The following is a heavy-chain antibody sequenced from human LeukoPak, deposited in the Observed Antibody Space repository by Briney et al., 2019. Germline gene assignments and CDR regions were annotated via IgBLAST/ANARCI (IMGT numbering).Heavy chain of an antibody. V-gene: IGHV3-23*01. CDR3: AKGGATRFGYYFDY. J-gene: IGHJ4*02. Sequence: GGSLRLSCAASGFTFSSYEMNWVRQAPGKGLEWVSAISGSGGSTYYADSVKGRFTISRDNSKNTLYLQMNSLRAEDTAVYYCAKGGATRFGYYFDYWGQGTLVTVSS. CDR1: GFTFSSYE. D-gene: IGHD5-24*01. CDR2: ISGSGGST.